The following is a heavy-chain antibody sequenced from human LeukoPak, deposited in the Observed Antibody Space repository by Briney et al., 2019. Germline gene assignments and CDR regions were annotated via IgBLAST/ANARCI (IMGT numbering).Heavy chain of an antibody. J-gene: IGHJ3*02. CDR1: GFTFDDYA. CDR3: AKRSSGYYDSFDI. CDR2: ISWNIISI. V-gene: IGHV3-9*01. D-gene: IGHD3-22*01. Sequence: PGRSLRLSCAASGFTFDDYAMHWVRQAPGKGLEWVSGISWNIISIGYADSVKGRFTISRDNAKKSLYLQMNSLRAEDTALYYCAKRSSGYYDSFDIWGQGTMVTVSS.